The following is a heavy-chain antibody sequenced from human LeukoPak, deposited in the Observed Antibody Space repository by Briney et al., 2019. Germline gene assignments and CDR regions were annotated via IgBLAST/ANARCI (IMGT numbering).Heavy chain of an antibody. D-gene: IGHD5-24*01. Sequence: PGGSLRLSCEGSEFIFFKYWMTWVRQVPGKGLEWVANIDEDGDEKNYLDSVKGRFTISRDNAKNSVYLQMNSLRPEDTAVYFCARRRSYSYQMDVWGKGTTVTVSS. CDR2: IDEDGDEK. CDR3: ARRRSYSYQMDV. CDR1: EFIFFKYW. V-gene: IGHV3-7*01. J-gene: IGHJ6*03.